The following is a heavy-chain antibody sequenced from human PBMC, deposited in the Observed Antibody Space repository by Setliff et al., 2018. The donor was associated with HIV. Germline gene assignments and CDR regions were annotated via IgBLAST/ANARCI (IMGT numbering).Heavy chain of an antibody. CDR3: ATEGGYDFWSGDYWYLDV. D-gene: IGHD3-3*01. J-gene: IGHJ6*03. CDR2: IKSKTDGGAT. V-gene: IGHV3-15*01. Sequence: PGGSLRLSCAVSGFTFRQAWMSWVRQAPGKGLEWVGRIKSKTDGGATGYAAPVEGRFTISRDDSKKMLYLQMNSLKIEDTAMYYCATEGGYDFWSGDYWYLDVWGKGTTVTVSS. CDR1: GFTFRQAW.